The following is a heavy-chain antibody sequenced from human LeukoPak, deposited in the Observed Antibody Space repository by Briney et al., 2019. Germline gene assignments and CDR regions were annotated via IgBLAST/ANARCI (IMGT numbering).Heavy chain of an antibody. Sequence: ASVTVSCKASEYTFSKYYIHWVRQAPGQGLEWRGIVNPRGGSTVYAQKLQARVTLTRDTSTTTVYMELSSLRSEDTAIYYCARDSSITMIPNLGFDFWGQGTLVTVSS. V-gene: IGHV1-46*01. D-gene: IGHD3-22*01. CDR3: ARDSSITMIPNLGFDF. CDR1: EYTFSKYY. CDR2: VNPRGGST. J-gene: IGHJ4*02.